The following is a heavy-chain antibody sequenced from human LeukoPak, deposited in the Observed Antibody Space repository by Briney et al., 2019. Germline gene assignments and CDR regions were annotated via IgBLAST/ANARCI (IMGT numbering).Heavy chain of an antibody. D-gene: IGHD4-17*01. CDR1: GFTFSSYA. V-gene: IGHV3-30-3*01. CDR3: ARDSNGDYGGGFDP. CDR2: ISYDGSNK. J-gene: IGHJ5*02. Sequence: PGRSLRLSCAASGFTFSSYAMHWVRQAPGKGLKWVAVISYDGSNKYYADSVKGRFTISRDNSKNTLYLQMNSLRAEDTAVYYCARDSNGDYGGGFDPWGQGTLVTVSS.